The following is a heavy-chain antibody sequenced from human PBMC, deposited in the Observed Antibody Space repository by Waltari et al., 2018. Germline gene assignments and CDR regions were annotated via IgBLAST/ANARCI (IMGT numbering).Heavy chain of an antibody. D-gene: IGHD3-10*01. V-gene: IGHV1-2*02. J-gene: IGHJ4*02. Sequence: QVQLMQSGAEVKKPGASVKVSCKASGYTFTGYYMHWVRQAPGQGLEWMGWINPNSGGTNYAQKFQGRVTMTRDTSISTAYMELSRLRSDDTAVYYCARVGDTAFGELLFDYWGQGTLVTVSS. CDR2: INPNSGGT. CDR3: ARVGDTAFGELLFDY. CDR1: GYTFTGYY.